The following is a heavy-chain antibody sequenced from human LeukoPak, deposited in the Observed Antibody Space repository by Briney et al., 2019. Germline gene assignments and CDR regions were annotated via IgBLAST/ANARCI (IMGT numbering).Heavy chain of an antibody. D-gene: IGHD2-15*01. J-gene: IGHJ4*02. CDR1: GFTFSTYS. CDR3: AKDLGYCSGGSCGG. V-gene: IGHV3-21*04. Sequence: GGSLRLSCAASGFTFSTYSMNWVRQAPGKGLEWVSSISSSSTYISHADSVKGRFTISRDNAKNSLYLQMNSLRAEDTALYYCAKDLGYCSGGSCGGWGQGTLVTVSS. CDR2: ISSSSTYI.